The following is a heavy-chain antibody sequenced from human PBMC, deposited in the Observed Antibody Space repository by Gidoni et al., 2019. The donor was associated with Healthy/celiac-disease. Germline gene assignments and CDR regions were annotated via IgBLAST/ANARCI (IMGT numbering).Heavy chain of an antibody. CDR3: ARGVGATSYWFDP. CDR1: GGSISSYY. D-gene: IGHD1-26*01. Sequence: QVQLQESGPGLVKPSETLSLTCTVSGGSISSYYWSWIRQPPGKGLEWIGYIYSSGSTNYNPSLKSRVTISVDTSKNQFSLKLSSVTAADTAVYYCARGVGATSYWFDPWGQGTLVTVSS. J-gene: IGHJ5*02. CDR2: IYSSGST. V-gene: IGHV4-59*01.